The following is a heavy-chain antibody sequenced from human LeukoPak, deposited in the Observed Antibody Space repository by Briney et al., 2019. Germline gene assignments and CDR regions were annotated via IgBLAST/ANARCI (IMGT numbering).Heavy chain of an antibody. CDR2: IYYSGST. CDR3: ARHSSNRNWFDP. CDR1: GGSISSSSYY. D-gene: IGHD6-13*01. J-gene: IGHJ5*02. Sequence: SETLSLTCTVSGGSISSSSYYWGWIRQPPGKGLEWIGSIYYSGSTYYNPSLKSRVTISVDTSKNQFSLKPSSVTAADTAVYYCARHSSNRNWFDPWGQGTLVTVSS. V-gene: IGHV4-39*01.